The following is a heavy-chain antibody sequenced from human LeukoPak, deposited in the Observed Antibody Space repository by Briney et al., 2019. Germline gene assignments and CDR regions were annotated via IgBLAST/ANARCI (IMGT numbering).Heavy chain of an antibody. Sequence: GGSLRLSCVASAFAFSTYTMHWVRQAPGKGLEWVAVVSHDSTHKYYADSVQGRFTISRDNSKNTVYLQMNRLRLDDTAVYYCAVDLLDGVPDYFDFWARGPWSPSPQ. CDR2: VSHDSTHK. CDR3: AVDLLDGVPDYFDF. V-gene: IGHV3-30-3*01. D-gene: IGHD5-12*01. CDR1: AFAFSTYT. J-gene: IGHJ4*02.